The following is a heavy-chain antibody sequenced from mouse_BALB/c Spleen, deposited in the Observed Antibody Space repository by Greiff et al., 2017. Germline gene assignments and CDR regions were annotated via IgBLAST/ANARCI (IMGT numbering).Heavy chain of an antibody. CDR1: GFTFSSFG. CDR3: ARSVYYGSSYGYYAMDY. Sequence: EVKLVESGGGLVQPGGSRKLSCAASGFTFSSFGMHWVRQAPAKGLEWVAYLSSGSSTIYYADTVKGRFTISRDNPKNTLFLQMTSLRSEDTAMYYCARSVYYGSSYGYYAMDYWGQGTSVTVSS. V-gene: IGHV5-17*02. J-gene: IGHJ4*01. D-gene: IGHD1-1*01. CDR2: LSSGSSTI.